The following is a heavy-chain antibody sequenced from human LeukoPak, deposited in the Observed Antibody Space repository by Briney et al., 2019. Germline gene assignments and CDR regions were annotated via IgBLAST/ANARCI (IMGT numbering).Heavy chain of an antibody. D-gene: IGHD6-6*01. CDR2: ISSSSSYI. CDR3: AGGGIAAPLPDY. Sequence: GGSLRLSCAASGFTFSSYSMNWVRQAPGKGLEWVSSISSSSSYIYYADSVKGRFTISRGNAKNSLYLQMNSLRAEDTAVYYCAGGGIAAPLPDYWGQGTLVTVSS. CDR1: GFTFSSYS. V-gene: IGHV3-21*01. J-gene: IGHJ4*02.